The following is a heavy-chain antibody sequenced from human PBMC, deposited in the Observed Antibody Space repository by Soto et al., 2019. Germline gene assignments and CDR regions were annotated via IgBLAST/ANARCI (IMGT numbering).Heavy chain of an antibody. CDR2: ISSRSSTI. Sequence: EVQLVESGGGLVQPGGSLRLSCAASGFTFSSYSMNWVRQAPGKGLEWVSYISSRSSTIYYADSVKGRLTISRDNAKNSLYLQMNSLRAEDTAVYYCARDLGSYGLNWGQGTLVTVCS. J-gene: IGHJ4*02. CDR3: ARDLGSYGLN. D-gene: IGHD5-18*01. V-gene: IGHV3-48*01. CDR1: GFTFSSYS.